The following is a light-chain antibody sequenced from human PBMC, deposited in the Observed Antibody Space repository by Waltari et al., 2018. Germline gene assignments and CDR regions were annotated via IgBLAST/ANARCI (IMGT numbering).Light chain of an antibody. CDR3: QHYVRLPAT. J-gene: IGKJ1*01. CDR2: GES. V-gene: IGKV3-20*01. CDR1: QSVSRA. Sequence: EIVLTQSPGSLSSSPGERVTLSCRASQSVSRALACYQQKPGKVPRLLIFGESNRATGIPDRFSGSGSETDFSLTISRLEPEDFAVYYCQHYVRLPATFGRGTKVEIK.